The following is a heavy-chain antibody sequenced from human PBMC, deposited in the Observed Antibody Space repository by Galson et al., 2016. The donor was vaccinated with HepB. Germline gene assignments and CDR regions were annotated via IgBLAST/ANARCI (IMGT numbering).Heavy chain of an antibody. J-gene: IGHJ4*02. CDR1: GYTFTKDY. D-gene: IGHD2-15*01. CDR2: ISNSGGT. V-gene: IGHV1-2*04. CDR3: ARAGIDGVYCSGRSCSHFDY. Sequence: SVKVSCKASGYTFTKDYIHWVRQAPGQGLEWMGWISNSGGTKYAQKFQGWVTMTRDTSISTAYMELSRLRSDDTAVYYCARAGIDGVYCSGRSCSHFDYWGQGTLVSVSS.